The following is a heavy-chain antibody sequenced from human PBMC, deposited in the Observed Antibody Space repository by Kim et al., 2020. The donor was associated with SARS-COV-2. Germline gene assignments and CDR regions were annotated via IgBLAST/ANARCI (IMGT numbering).Heavy chain of an antibody. J-gene: IGHJ6*02. Sequence: RFTISRDNSKNTLYSQMNSLRAEDTAVYYCARDRFIAAAGTNYYYYGMDVWGQGTTVTVSS. D-gene: IGHD6-13*01. V-gene: IGHV3-66*01. CDR3: ARDRFIAAAGTNYYYYGMDV.